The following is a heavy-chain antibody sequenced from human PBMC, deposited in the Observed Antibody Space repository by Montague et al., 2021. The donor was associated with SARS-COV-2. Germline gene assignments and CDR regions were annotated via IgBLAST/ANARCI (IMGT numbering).Heavy chain of an antibody. J-gene: IGHJ5*02. CDR2: IYYTGRT. D-gene: IGHD6-19*01. Sequence: SETLSLTCTVSSGSIRSSNYYWGWIRQPPGKGLEWIGSIYYTGRTFYNPSLRSRLAISIDTSNNQFSLRLSSVTAADTAVYYCARRNGGLAVGGIWFDPWGQRRLVTVSS. CDR3: ARRNGGLAVGGIWFDP. CDR1: SGSIRSSNYY. V-gene: IGHV4-39*01.